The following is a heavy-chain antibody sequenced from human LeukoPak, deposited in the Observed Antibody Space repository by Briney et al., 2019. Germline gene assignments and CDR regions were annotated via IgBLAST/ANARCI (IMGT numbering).Heavy chain of an antibody. CDR1: GGSISSYY. CDR3: ARDTVVISHDAFDI. Sequence: KSSETLSLTCTVSGGSISSYYWSWIRQPPGKGLEWVGYIYYSGSANYNPALKRRVTISVDTSKNQFSLKLSSVTAADTAVYYCARDTVVISHDAFDIWSLATMVTVYS. D-gene: IGHD3-22*01. J-gene: IGHJ3*02. V-gene: IGHV4-59*01. CDR2: IYYSGSA.